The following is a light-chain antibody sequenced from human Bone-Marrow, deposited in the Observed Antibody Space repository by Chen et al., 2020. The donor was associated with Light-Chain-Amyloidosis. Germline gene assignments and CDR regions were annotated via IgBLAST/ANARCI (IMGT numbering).Light chain of an antibody. Sequence: NFMLTQPHSVSESPGKTVIISCTRSSGSIATNYVQWYQQRPGSSPTTVIYEDDQRPSGVPDRFSGSIDRSANSASLTIYGLKTEDEADYYCQSYQGSSQGVFGGGTKLTVL. CDR2: EDD. V-gene: IGLV6-57*01. J-gene: IGLJ3*02. CDR1: SGSIATNY. CDR3: QSYQGSSQGV.